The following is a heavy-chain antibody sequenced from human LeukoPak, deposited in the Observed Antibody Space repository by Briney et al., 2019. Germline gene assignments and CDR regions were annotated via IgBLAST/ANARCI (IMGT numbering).Heavy chain of an antibody. V-gene: IGHV3-30*02. J-gene: IGHJ5*01. D-gene: IGHD5-24*01. CDR2: IWNDGTNR. CDR3: AKGDKMSIWRRTYNCFDS. CDR1: GFTFSSYG. Sequence: GGSLRLSCAASGFTFSSYGMHWVRQAPGKGLEWVAFIWNDGTNRYYAESVKGRFTISRDNSKNTLYLQMNSLRVEDTAVFYCAKGDKMSIWRRTYNCFDSWGQGTLVTVSS.